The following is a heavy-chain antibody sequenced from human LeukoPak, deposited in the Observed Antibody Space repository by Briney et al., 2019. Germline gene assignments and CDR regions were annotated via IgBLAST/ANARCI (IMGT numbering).Heavy chain of an antibody. CDR1: GYKFTDHF. V-gene: IGHV1-46*01. J-gene: IGHJ4*02. D-gene: IGHD5-12*01. CDR3: ARANDYFQTDAYYYGVGDC. CDR2: INPSGGTT. Sequence: ASVKVSCKASGYKFTDHFMHWVRQAPGQGLEWMGIINPSGGTTTYAQEFQGRVTMTRDTSTSTVYMELSSLTSEDTALYYCARANDYFQTDAYYYGVGDCWGQGTLVTVSS.